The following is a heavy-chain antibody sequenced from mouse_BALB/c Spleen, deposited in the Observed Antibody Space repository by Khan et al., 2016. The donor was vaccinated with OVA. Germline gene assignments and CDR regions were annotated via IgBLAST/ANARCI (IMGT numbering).Heavy chain of an antibody. Sequence: QVQLKESGPGLVAPSQSLSITCTVSGFSLTSYGVHWVRQPPGKGLEWLGIIWAGGSTHYNSALMSRLSLSQDNYTSQALLIMTSLQTDDTAMDYWSSDATATPYWGQGTLVTVSA. CDR1: GFSLTSYG. CDR2: IWAGGST. D-gene: IGHD1-2*01. J-gene: IGHJ3*01. CDR3: SSDATATPY. V-gene: IGHV2-9*02.